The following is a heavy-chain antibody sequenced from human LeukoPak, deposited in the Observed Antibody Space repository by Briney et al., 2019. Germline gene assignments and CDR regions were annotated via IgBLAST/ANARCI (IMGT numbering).Heavy chain of an antibody. V-gene: IGHV3-53*01. D-gene: IGHD6-25*01. CDR3: ARESSGYYFDY. CDR1: GFTVSSNY. Sequence: PGGSLRLSCAASGFTVSSNYMNWVRQAPGKGLEWVSVIYSGGSTYYADSVKGRFTISRDGSKNTLYLQMNTLRAEDTAVYYCARESSGYYFDYWGQGTLVTVSS. J-gene: IGHJ4*02. CDR2: IYSGGST.